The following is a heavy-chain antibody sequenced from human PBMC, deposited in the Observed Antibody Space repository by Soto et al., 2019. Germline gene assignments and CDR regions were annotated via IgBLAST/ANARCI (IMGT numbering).Heavy chain of an antibody. CDR1: GFSLSTSGVG. CDR3: AHMYYDILTGYYYWYFDL. Sequence: KESGPTLVKPTQTLTLTCTFSGFSLSTSGVGVGWIRQPPGKALEWLALIYWDDDKRYSPSLKSRLTITKDTSKNQVVLTMTNMDPVDTATYYCAHMYYDILTGYYYWYFDLWGRGTLVTVSS. CDR2: IYWDDDK. V-gene: IGHV2-5*02. J-gene: IGHJ2*01. D-gene: IGHD3-9*01.